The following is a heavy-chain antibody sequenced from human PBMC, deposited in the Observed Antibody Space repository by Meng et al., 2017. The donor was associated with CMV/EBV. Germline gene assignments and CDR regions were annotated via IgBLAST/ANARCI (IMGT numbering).Heavy chain of an antibody. CDR1: GYTFTGYY. CDR3: ARGMTTDYYHGMDV. D-gene: IGHD4-11*01. V-gene: IGHV1-2*02. CDR2: INPNSGGT. Sequence: ASVKVSCKASGYTFTGYYMHWVRQAPGQGLEWMGWINPNSGGTNYAQKFQGRVTMTRDTSISTAYMELSRLRSDDTAVYYCARGMTTDYYHGMDVWGQGTTVTVSS. J-gene: IGHJ6*02.